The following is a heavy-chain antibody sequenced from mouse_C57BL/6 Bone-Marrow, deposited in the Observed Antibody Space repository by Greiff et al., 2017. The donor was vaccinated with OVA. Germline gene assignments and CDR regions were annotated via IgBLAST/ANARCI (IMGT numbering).Heavy chain of an antibody. D-gene: IGHD1-1*01. CDR1: GFTFSDFY. CDR2: SRNKANDYTT. CDR3: ARDASYYYGSSYVGAMDY. Sequence: EVNVVESGGGLVQSGRSLRLSCATSGFTFSDFYMEWVRQAPGKGLEWIAASRNKANDYTTEYSASVKGRFIVSRDTSQSILYLQMNALRAEDTAIYYCARDASYYYGSSYVGAMDYWGQGTSVTVSS. V-gene: IGHV7-1*01. J-gene: IGHJ4*01.